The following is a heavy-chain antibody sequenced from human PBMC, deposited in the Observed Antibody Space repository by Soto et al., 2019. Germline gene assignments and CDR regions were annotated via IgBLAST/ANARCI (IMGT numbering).Heavy chain of an antibody. J-gene: IGHJ4*02. CDR3: ASGDNWNFFFDY. CDR2: IASYNGKT. V-gene: IGHV1-18*01. CDR1: GYTLIRYG. D-gene: IGHD1-7*01. Sequence: QVQLVQSGAEVKKSGASVKVSCKASGYTLIRYGITWVRQAPGQGLEWMGRIASYNGKTKYGQKFQGRVTMTTDTATSTAVMALTRLTSDDTAVYYGASGDNWNFFFDYWGQGTLVTVSS.